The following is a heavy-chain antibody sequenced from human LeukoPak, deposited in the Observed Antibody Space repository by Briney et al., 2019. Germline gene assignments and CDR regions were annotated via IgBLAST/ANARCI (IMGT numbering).Heavy chain of an antibody. D-gene: IGHD3-22*01. V-gene: IGHV1-69*04. CDR3: ATTPKYYYDSSGTTGGAFDI. CDR2: IIPILGIA. Sequence: SVKVSCKASGGTFSSYAISWVRQAPGQGLEWMGRIIPILGIANYAQKFQGRVTITADKSTSTAYMELSSLRSEDTAVYYCATTPKYYYDSSGTTGGAFDIWGQGTMVTVSS. CDR1: GGTFSSYA. J-gene: IGHJ3*02.